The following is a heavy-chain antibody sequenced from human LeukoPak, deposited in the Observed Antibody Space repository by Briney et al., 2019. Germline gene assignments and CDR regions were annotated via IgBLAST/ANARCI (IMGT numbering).Heavy chain of an antibody. CDR2: IYYSGST. CDR3: ARGEEYCSGGSCSDGMDV. J-gene: IGHJ6*04. Sequence: PSETLSLTCTVSGGSISSYYWSWIRQPPGKGLEWIGYIYYSGSTNYNPSLKSRVTISVDTSKNQFSLKLSSVTAADTAVYHCARGEEYCSGGSCSDGMDVWGKGTTVTVSS. V-gene: IGHV4-59*01. CDR1: GGSISSYY. D-gene: IGHD2-15*01.